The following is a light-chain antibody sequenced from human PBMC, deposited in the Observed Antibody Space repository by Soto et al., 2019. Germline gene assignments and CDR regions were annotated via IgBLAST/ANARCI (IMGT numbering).Light chain of an antibody. J-gene: IGKJ4*01. CDR1: QSVSSSY. V-gene: IGKV3-20*01. Sequence: EIVLTQSPGTLSLSPEERATLSCRASQSVSSSYLAWYQQKPGQAPRLLIYDASIRATGIPDRFSGSGSGTDFTLTISRLEPEDFAVYYCQQYGRSPGVAFGGGTKVEIK. CDR3: QQYGRSPGVA. CDR2: DAS.